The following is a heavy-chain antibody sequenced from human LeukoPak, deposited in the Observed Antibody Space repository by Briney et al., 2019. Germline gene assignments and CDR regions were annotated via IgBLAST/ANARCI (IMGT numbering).Heavy chain of an antibody. Sequence: GESLKISCKGSGFTFSSFYIGWVRQMPGKGLEGMGIIYPYDSDTRYGPSFQGQVTISVDMSNSTAYLQWNSLKASDTAIYYCARRRGGSGAYYVDYWGQGTLVTVSS. CDR3: ARRRGGSGAYYVDY. V-gene: IGHV5-51*01. CDR1: GFTFSSFY. CDR2: IYPYDSDT. D-gene: IGHD3-10*01. J-gene: IGHJ4*02.